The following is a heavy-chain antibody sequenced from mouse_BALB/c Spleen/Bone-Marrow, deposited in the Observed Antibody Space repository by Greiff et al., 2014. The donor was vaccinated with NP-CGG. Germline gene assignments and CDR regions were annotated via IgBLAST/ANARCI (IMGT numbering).Heavy chain of an antibody. CDR1: GFNIKDTY. Sequence: VQLKQSGGELVKPGASVKLSCTTSGFNIKDTYMHWVKQRPEQGLEWIGRIDPANGNTKYDPKFQGKATITADTSSNTAYLQLSSLTSEDTAVYYCASYYYGSSSFAYWGQGTLVTVSA. J-gene: IGHJ3*01. CDR2: IDPANGNT. CDR3: ASYYYGSSSFAY. D-gene: IGHD1-1*01. V-gene: IGHV14-3*02.